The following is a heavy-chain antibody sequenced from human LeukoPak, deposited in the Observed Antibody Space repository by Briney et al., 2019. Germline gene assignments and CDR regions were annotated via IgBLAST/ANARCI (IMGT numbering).Heavy chain of an antibody. D-gene: IGHD3-22*01. CDR1: GFTFSSYG. CDR3: AKDSSGYVHY. Sequence: GGSLRLSCAASGFTFSSYGMSWVRQAPGKGLEWVSAISGSGGSTYYADSVKGRFTISRDNSKNTLYLQMNSLRAEDAAVYYCAKDSSGYVHYWGQGTLITVSS. CDR2: ISGSGGST. J-gene: IGHJ4*02. V-gene: IGHV3-23*01.